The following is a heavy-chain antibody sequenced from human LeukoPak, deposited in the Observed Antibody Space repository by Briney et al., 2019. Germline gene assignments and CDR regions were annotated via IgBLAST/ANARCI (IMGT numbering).Heavy chain of an antibody. D-gene: IGHD1-26*01. CDR3: AKADVSRSGSYFSFDYYYYYGMDV. CDR1: RFTFTNYA. CDR2: ISYDGSNK. J-gene: IGHJ6*02. V-gene: IGHV3-30-3*01. Sequence: GGSLRLSCAASRFTFTNYAMHWVRQAPGKGLEWVAVISYDGSNKYYADSVKGRFTISRDNSKDTLYLQMNSLRAEDTAVYYCAKADVSRSGSYFSFDYYYYYGMDVWGQGTTVTVSS.